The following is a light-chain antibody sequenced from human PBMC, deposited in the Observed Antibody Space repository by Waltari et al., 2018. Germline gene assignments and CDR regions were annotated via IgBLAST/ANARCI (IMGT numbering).Light chain of an antibody. J-gene: IGKJ4*01. CDR1: QVISSF. CDR3: QQRTNWPS. Sequence: IVLTQSPATLSLSPGERATLSCRASQVISSFLAWYQQKPGQPPRLLVYDASNSAPGIPARFSGSGSGADFTLTISSLEPEDFAVYYCQQRTNWPSFGGGTRVELK. CDR2: DAS. V-gene: IGKV3-11*01.